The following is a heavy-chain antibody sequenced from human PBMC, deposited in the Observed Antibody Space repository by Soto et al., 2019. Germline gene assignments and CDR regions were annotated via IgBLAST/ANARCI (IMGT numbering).Heavy chain of an antibody. D-gene: IGHD3-10*01. Sequence: QVQLVQSGAEVKKPGASVKVSCKVSGYTLTELSMHWVRQAPGKGLEWMGGFDPEDGETIYAQKFQGRVTKTQDTSTGTSYMGLSSLRSEDTAGYYFATVGGGDDLHFDYWGQGTLVTVSS. CDR3: ATVGGGDDLHFDY. V-gene: IGHV1-24*01. CDR2: FDPEDGET. CDR1: GYTLTELS. J-gene: IGHJ4*02.